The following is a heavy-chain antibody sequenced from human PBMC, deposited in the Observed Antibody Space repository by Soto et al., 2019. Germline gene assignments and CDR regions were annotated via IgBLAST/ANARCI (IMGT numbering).Heavy chain of an antibody. Sequence: QVHLQESGPGQVRPSQTLSLSCSVSGGSISRGAYFWTWIRQFPGKGLEWIAYISYTGATYYNPSLKSRVTILADTSKNQFSLKLNSVTSADTAVYYCARGGATIFGVIDSWGQGTRVTVSS. CDR1: GGSISRGAYF. CDR2: ISYTGAT. D-gene: IGHD3-3*02. J-gene: IGHJ4*02. CDR3: ARGGATIFGVIDS. V-gene: IGHV4-31*03.